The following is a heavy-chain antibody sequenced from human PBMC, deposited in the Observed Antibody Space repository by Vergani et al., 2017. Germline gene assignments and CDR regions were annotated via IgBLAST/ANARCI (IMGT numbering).Heavy chain of an antibody. D-gene: IGHD3-3*01. CDR3: EHSAYYDFSIDWFDP. Sequence: QITLKESGPTLVKPTQPLTLTCTFSGFSLSTSGVSVGWIRQPPGKALEWLAVISWKDDKRYSPSLKNRLTITKDTSKNQVIFTMTKMDPVDTATYYCEHSAYYDFSIDWFDPWGTETLVTVSS. CDR2: ISWKDDK. CDR1: GFSLSTSGVS. J-gene: IGHJ5*02. V-gene: IGHV2-5*01.